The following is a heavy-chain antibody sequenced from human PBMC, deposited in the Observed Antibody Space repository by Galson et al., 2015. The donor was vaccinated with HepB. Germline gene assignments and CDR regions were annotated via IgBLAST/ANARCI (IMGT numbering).Heavy chain of an antibody. J-gene: IGHJ1*01. CDR1: GGTFNSYA. CDR3: ARDDDSSGPY. V-gene: IGHV1-69*06. Sequence: SVKVSCKASGGTFNSYAISWVRQAPGQGLEWMGGIIPVFGKANYAQKFQGRVTITADKSTRTAYMELGSLRSEDTAVYYCARDDDSSGPYWGQGTLVTVSS. D-gene: IGHD3-22*01. CDR2: IIPVFGKA.